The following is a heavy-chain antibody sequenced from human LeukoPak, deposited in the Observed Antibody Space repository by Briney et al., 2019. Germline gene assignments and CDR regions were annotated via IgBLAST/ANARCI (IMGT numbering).Heavy chain of an antibody. CDR3: AKDPCGGDCYSSYYFDY. J-gene: IGHJ4*02. V-gene: IGHV3-30*02. CDR2: IRYDGSNK. CDR1: GFTFSSYG. Sequence: PGGSLRLSCAASGFTFSSYGMHWVRQAPGKGLEWVAFIRYDGSNKYYADSVKGRFTTSRDNSKNTLYLQMNSLRAEDTAVYYCAKDPCGGDCYSSYYFDYWGQGTLVTVSS. D-gene: IGHD2-21*01.